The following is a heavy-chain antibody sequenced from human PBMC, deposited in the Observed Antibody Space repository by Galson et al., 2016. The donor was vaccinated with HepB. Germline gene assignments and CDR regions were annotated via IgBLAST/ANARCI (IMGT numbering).Heavy chain of an antibody. Sequence: SLRLSCAVSELSISNSAMSWVRQAPGKGLEWVSSISAGGVTYYPDSVKSRFTTSRDISKNTLFLQMSSLRAEDTAVYYCARCSVYSTGWCNSFDPWGQGTLVIVSS. CDR1: ELSISNSA. CDR3: ARCSVYSTGWCNSFDP. D-gene: IGHD6-19*01. J-gene: IGHJ5*02. CDR2: ISAGGVT. V-gene: IGHV3-23*01.